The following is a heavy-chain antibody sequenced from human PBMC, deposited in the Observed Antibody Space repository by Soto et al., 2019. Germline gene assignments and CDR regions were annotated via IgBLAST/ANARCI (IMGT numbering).Heavy chain of an antibody. D-gene: IGHD5-18*01. V-gene: IGHV3-30-3*01. CDR1: ADTFTSYY. Sequence: SCKAPADTFTSYYIHWVRQAPGKGLEWVAVISYDGSNKYYADSVKGRFTISRDNSKNTLYLQMNSLRAEDTAVYYCARRRGGMDTAMVTPFDYWGQGTLVTVSS. CDR3: ARRRGGMDTAMVTPFDY. J-gene: IGHJ4*02. CDR2: ISYDGSNK.